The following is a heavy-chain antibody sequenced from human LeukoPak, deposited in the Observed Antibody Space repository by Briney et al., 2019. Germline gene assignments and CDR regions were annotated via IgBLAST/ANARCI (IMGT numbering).Heavy chain of an antibody. J-gene: IGHJ4*02. D-gene: IGHD2-2*01. CDR3: ARQLGYCSSTSCYADKVDY. CDR1: GGSISSSSYY. V-gene: IGHV4-39*01. Sequence: SETLSLTCTVSGGSISSSSYYWGWIRQPPGKGLEWIGSIYYSGSTYYTPSLKSRVTISVDTSKNQFSLKLSSVTAADTAVYYCARQLGYCSSTSCYADKVDYWGQGTLVTVSS. CDR2: IYYSGST.